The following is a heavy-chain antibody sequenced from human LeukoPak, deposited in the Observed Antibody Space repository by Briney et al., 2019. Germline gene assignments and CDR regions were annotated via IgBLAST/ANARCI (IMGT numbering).Heavy chain of an antibody. V-gene: IGHV3-23*01. CDR1: GFTFSSYA. CDR2: ISASGGST. J-gene: IGHJ4*02. D-gene: IGHD3-10*01. CDR3: AKDVLLWFGELLSDLVGYFDY. Sequence: PGGSLRLSCPASGFTFSSYAMTWVGQAPGKGLDWVSAISASGGSTYYAASVKGRFTISRDNSKNTLYLQMNSLRAEDTAVYYCAKDVLLWFGELLSDLVGYFDYWGQGTLVTVSS.